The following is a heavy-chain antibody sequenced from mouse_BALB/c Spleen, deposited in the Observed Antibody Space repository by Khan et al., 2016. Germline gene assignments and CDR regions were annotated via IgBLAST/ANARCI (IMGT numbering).Heavy chain of an antibody. V-gene: IGHV1-69*02. J-gene: IGHJ4*01. CDR3: ARETTATSYAMDY. Sequence: QVQLQQPGAELVKPGASVKLSCKASGYTFTSYWMHWVKQRPGQGLEWIGEIDPSDSYTNYNQKFKGKATLTVDKSSSTAYMQLSSLTSEDSAVYYCARETTATSYAMDYWGQGTSVTVSS. D-gene: IGHD1-2*01. CDR1: GYTFTSYW. CDR2: IDPSDSYT.